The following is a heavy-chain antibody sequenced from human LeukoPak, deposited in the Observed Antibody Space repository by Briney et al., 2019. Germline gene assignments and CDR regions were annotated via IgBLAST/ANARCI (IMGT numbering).Heavy chain of an antibody. V-gene: IGHV4-59*06. CDR3: ARAKFYCSGGSCYS. Sequence: SETLSLTCTVSGGSISPDYWSWIRQPPGKGLEWIGYIYYSGSTYYNPSLKSRVTISVDTSKNQFSLKLSSVTAADTAVYYCARAKFYCSGGSCYSWGQGTLVTVSS. CDR2: IYYSGST. J-gene: IGHJ4*02. CDR1: GGSISPDY. D-gene: IGHD2-15*01.